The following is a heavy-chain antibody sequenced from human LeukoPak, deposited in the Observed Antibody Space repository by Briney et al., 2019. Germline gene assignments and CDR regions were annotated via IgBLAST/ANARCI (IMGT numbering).Heavy chain of an antibody. CDR2: IIPILGMA. V-gene: IGHV1-69*02. J-gene: IGHJ6*02. CDR3: ASGRDGYNLYYYGMDV. CDR1: GYTFTGYY. D-gene: IGHD5-24*01. Sequence: SVKVSCKASGYTFTGYYMHWVRQAPGQGLERMGRIIPILGMANYAQKFQGRVTITADKSTSTAYMELSSLRSEDTAVYYCASGRDGYNLYYYGMDVWGQGTTVTVSS.